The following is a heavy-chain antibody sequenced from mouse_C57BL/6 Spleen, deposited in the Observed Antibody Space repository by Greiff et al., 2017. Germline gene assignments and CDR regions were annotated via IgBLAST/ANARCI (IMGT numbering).Heavy chain of an antibody. D-gene: IGHD2-3*01. J-gene: IGHJ4*01. V-gene: IGHV2-2*01. Sequence: VQLKESGPGLVQPSQSLSITCTVSGFSLTSYGVHWVRQSPGKGLEWLGVIWSGGSTDYNAAFISRLSISKDNSKSQVFFKMNSLQADDTAIYYCSRKGGYYVCYAMDYWGQGTSVTVSS. CDR2: IWSGGST. CDR1: GFSLTSYG. CDR3: SRKGGYYVCYAMDY.